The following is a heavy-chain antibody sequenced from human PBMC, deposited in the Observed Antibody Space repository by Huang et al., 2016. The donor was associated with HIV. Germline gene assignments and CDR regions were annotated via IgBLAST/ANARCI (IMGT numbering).Heavy chain of an antibody. CDR1: GFTFSSYA. V-gene: IGHV3-23*01. CDR2: ISGRGGST. J-gene: IGHJ3*02. CDR3: AKQSSGWYVSADAFDI. Sequence: EVQLLESGGGLVQPGGSLRLSCAASGFTFSSYAMSGVRQAPGKGLGGVSAISGRGGSTYYADSVKGRFTISRDNSKNTLYLQMNSLRAEDTAVYYCAKQSSGWYVSADAFDIWGQGTMVTVSS. D-gene: IGHD6-19*01.